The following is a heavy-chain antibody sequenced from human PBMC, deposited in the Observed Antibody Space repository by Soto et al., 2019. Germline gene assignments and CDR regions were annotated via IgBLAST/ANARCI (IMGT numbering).Heavy chain of an antibody. CDR2: INVADGNT. V-gene: IGHV1-3*01. D-gene: IGHD6-19*01. J-gene: IGHJ5*02. CDR3: AKDGALAGTAQNWFDP. CDR1: GYTFTKYA. Sequence: GASVKVSCKASGYTFTKYALQWVRQAPGQGLEWMGWINVADGNTKYSQKFQGRVSITMDTSASTAYMELSSLRSEDTAVYYCAKDGALAGTAQNWFDPWGQGTLVTV.